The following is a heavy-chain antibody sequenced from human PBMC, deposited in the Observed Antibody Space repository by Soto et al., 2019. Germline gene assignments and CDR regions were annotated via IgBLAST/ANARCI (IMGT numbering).Heavy chain of an antibody. J-gene: IGHJ3*02. Sequence: GGSLRLSCAASGFTFSSYSMNWVRQAPGKGLEWVSSISSSSSYIYYADSVKGRFTISRDNAKNSRYLQMNSLRAEDTAVYYCARDLMLRLNMGHAFDIWGQGTMVTVSS. V-gene: IGHV3-21*01. CDR1: GFTFSSYS. CDR2: ISSSSSYI. CDR3: ARDLMLRLNMGHAFDI. D-gene: IGHD2-8*01.